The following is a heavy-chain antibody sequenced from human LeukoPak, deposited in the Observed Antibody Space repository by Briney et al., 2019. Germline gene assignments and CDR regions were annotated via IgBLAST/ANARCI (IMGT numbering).Heavy chain of an antibody. CDR1: GGSISSGGYS. V-gene: IGHV4-30-2*01. J-gene: IGHJ6*02. Sequence: SQTLSLTCAVSGGSISSGGYSWNWIRQPPGKGLEWIGYIYHSESTYYNPSLKSRVTISVDWSKSQFSLKLSSVTAADTAVYYCARAVDGMDVWGQGTTVTVSS. CDR3: ARAVDGMDV. CDR2: IYHSEST.